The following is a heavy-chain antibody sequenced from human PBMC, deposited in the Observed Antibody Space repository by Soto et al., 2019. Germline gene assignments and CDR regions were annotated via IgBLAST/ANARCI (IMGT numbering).Heavy chain of an antibody. CDR2: SYSGGAT. Sequence: EVQLVESGGGLVQPGGSLRLSCAASGVTVSNNYMRWVRQAPGKGLEWVSLSYSGGATYYADSVKGRFTISRDNSKNTLYLQMNSLRAEDTAVYYCARDGTYNWVGGQGILVTVSS. CDR3: ARDGTYNWV. CDR1: GVTVSNNY. J-gene: IGHJ4*02. D-gene: IGHD1-1*01. V-gene: IGHV3-66*01.